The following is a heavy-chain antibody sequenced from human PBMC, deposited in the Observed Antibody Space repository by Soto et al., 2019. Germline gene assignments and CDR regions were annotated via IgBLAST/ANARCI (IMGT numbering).Heavy chain of an antibody. CDR1: GGSISSYY. D-gene: IGHD3-10*01. Sequence: SETLSLTCHVSGGSISSYYWSWIRQPPGKGLEWIGYIYYSGSTNYNPSLKSRVTISVDTSKNQFSLKLSSVTAADTAVYYCARSSMVPVDCFDFWGQGAVVTVSS. V-gene: IGHV4-59*01. CDR2: IYYSGST. J-gene: IGHJ4*02. CDR3: ARSSMVPVDCFDF.